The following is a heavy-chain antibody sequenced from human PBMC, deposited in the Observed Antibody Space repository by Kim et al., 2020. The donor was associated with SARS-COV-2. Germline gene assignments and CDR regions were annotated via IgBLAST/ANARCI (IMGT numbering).Heavy chain of an antibody. Sequence: SETLSLTCTVSGGSISSGGYYWSWIRQHPGKGLEWIGYIYYSGSTYYNPSLKSRVTISVDTSKNQFSLKLSSVTAADTAVYYCARDGIAAHTGYGMDVWGQGTTVTVSS. CDR1: GGSISSGGYY. V-gene: IGHV4-31*03. D-gene: IGHD6-13*01. J-gene: IGHJ6*02. CDR2: IYYSGST. CDR3: ARDGIAAHTGYGMDV.